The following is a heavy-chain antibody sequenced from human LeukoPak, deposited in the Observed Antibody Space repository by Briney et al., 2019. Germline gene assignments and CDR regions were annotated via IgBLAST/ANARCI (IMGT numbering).Heavy chain of an antibody. CDR1: GGSFSGYF. Sequence: SETLSLTCAVYGGSFSGYFWTWIRQSPGKGLEWIGEINDRGTTNLSPSLAGRLSISVDTPKNQFSLRMLSMTAADAGFYYCARGRKVTGVRRINWARHDEYSYYYVDVWGKGTAVGVSS. J-gene: IGHJ6*03. CDR3: ARGRKVTGVRRINWARHDEYSYYYVDV. D-gene: IGHD1-14*01. CDR2: INDRGTT. V-gene: IGHV4-34*01.